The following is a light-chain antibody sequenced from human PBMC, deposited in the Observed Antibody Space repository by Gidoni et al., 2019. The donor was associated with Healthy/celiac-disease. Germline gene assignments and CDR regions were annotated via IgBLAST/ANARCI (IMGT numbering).Light chain of an antibody. CDR1: QSISSY. V-gene: IGKV1-39*01. J-gene: IGKJ1*01. CDR2: AAS. CDR3: QQSYSTPRT. Sequence: IQIPQSPSSLSPSVGDRVTITGQASQSISSYFNWYQQKPWKAPKLLIYAASSLHSGVPARFSGSGSGTDFTLTISSLQPEDFATYYCQQSYSTPRTFGQGTKVEIK.